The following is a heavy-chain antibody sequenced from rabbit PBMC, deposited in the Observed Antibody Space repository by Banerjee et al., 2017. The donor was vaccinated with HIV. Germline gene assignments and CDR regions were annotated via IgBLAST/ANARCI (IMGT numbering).Heavy chain of an antibody. J-gene: IGHJ4*01. CDR2: INTSSGNT. CDR3: ARDLAGVIGWNFNL. V-gene: IGHV1S40*01. CDR1: GFDFSSYG. Sequence: QSLEESGGDLVTLGGSLKLSCKASGFDFSSYGVCWVRQAPGKGLEWIACINTSSGNTVYASWAKGRFTISKTSSTTVTLQMTSLTAADTASYFCARDLAGVIGWNFNLWGPGTLVTVS. D-gene: IGHD4-1*01.